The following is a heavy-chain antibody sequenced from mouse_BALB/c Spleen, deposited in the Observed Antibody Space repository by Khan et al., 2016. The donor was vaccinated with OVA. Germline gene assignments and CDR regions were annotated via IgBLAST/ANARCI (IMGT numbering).Heavy chain of an antibody. V-gene: IGHV3-2*02. CDR1: GSSIPSDYA. CDR2: IRNSGNT. D-gene: IGHD2-1*01. J-gene: IGHJ1*01. Sequence: VQLKESGPGLVKPSQSLALTCTVSGSSIPSDYAWNWIRQFPGSKLEWMGYIRNSGNTSYNPSLKSRITITRDTSKNQFFLQLNSVTTEDTATYYCARDGNGDFDVWGAGTTVTVSS. CDR3: ARDGNGDFDV.